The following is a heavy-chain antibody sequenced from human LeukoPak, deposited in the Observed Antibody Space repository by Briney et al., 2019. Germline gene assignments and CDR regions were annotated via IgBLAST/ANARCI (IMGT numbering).Heavy chain of an antibody. Sequence: GGSLRLSCAASGFTFNTFNMNWVRQATGKGLEWVSSITSGGDYIYYADSVKGRFTTSRDNAKNSLSLQLNSLRVEDTAVYYCARGHYDVLAASYKWTPDYWGQGTLVTVSS. CDR2: ITSGGDYI. D-gene: IGHD3-9*01. CDR1: GFTFNTFN. V-gene: IGHV3-21*01. J-gene: IGHJ4*02. CDR3: ARGHYDVLAASYKWTPDY.